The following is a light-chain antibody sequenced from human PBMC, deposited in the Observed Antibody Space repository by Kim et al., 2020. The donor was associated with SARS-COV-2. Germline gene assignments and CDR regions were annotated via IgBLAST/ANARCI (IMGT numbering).Light chain of an antibody. CDR1: QAIANY. CDR2: AAS. J-gene: IGKJ1*01. V-gene: IGKV1-16*02. CDR3: QQYDNYPRT. Sequence: DIQMTQSPSSLSASVGDRVTITCRASQAIANYLAWFQQKPGKPPKSLIYAASSLQSGVPSKFSGRGSGTNFSLTISSLQPEDFATYYCQQYDNYPRTFGQGTRVEIK.